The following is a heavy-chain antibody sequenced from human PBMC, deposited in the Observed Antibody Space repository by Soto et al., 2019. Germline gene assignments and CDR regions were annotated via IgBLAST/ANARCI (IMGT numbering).Heavy chain of an antibody. J-gene: IGHJ3*02. CDR3: ANEGSVPGMRVAFDM. Sequence: EVQVLESGGGLVQPGGSLRLSCAASGFSFSSYAMTWVRQAPGKGLEWVSTISGGGGTTYYRDSVKGRFTVSRDNSKNTLDLQMNRLRVEDTAVYYCANEGSVPGMRVAFDMWGQGTMVTVSS. V-gene: IGHV3-23*01. CDR2: ISGGGGTT. CDR1: GFSFSSYA. D-gene: IGHD6-19*01.